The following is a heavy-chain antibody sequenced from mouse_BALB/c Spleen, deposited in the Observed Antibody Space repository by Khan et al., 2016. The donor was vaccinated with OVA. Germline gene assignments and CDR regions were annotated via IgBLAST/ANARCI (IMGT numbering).Heavy chain of an antibody. CDR1: GYSFTGYF. CDR3: ARIYGSDFDY. D-gene: IGHD1-1*01. J-gene: IGHJ2*01. V-gene: IGHV1-20*02. Sequence: EVQLVESGPELVKPGASVKISCKASGYSFTGYFMHWVMQSPGKSLEWIGRINPHIGDTLYNQKFKDKATLTVDESSSTVHMELRSLASEDSAVYYCARIYGSDFDYWGQGTTLTVSA. CDR2: INPHIGDT.